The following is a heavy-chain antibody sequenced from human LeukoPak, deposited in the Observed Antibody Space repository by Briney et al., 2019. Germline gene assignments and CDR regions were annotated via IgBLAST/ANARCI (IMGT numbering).Heavy chain of an antibody. V-gene: IGHV3-30*04. CDR3: ARARPSMWIDY. Sequence: GGSLRLSCAASGFTFSSYAMYWVRQAPGKGLEWVAVISYDGSDKFYADSVKGRFTISRDSSKNTLYLRMNSLRPEDTAVYYCARARPSMWIDYWGQGTLVTVSS. CDR2: ISYDGSDK. D-gene: IGHD5-12*01. J-gene: IGHJ4*02. CDR1: GFTFSSYA.